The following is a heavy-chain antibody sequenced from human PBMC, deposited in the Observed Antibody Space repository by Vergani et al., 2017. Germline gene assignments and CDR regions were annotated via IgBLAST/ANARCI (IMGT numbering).Heavy chain of an antibody. J-gene: IGHJ4*02. CDR3: ARLSDDTTPYLQGGYDC. D-gene: IGHD2-15*01. CDR2: ISYDGSTK. CDR1: GFSFGDYA. Sequence: VQLVESGGGLVPPGRSLRLSCAASGFSFGDYAMTWVRQAPGKGLEWVAVISYDGSTKYYADSVKGRFTISRDNSKNTLYLQMNSLRGEDTAVYYCARLSDDTTPYLQGGYDCWGQGTMVSVSS. V-gene: IGHV3-30-3*01.